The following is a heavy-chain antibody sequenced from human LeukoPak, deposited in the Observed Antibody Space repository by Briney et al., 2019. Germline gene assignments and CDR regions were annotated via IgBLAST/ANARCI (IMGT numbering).Heavy chain of an antibody. Sequence: ASVKVSCKASGGTFSSYAISWVRQAPGQGLEWMGGIIPIFCTANYAQKFQGRVTITADESTSTAYMELSSLRSEDTAVYYCASGVYYYDSSGYYDYFDYWGQGTLVTVSS. D-gene: IGHD3-22*01. CDR2: IIPIFCTA. CDR3: ASGVYYYDSSGYYDYFDY. J-gene: IGHJ4*02. CDR1: GGTFSSYA. V-gene: IGHV1-69*13.